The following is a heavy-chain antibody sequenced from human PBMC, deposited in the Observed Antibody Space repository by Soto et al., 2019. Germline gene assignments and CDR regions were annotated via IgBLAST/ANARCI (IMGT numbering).Heavy chain of an antibody. Sequence: QVQLQESGPGLVKPSGTLSLTCAVSGGSISSSNWWSWVRQPPGKGLEWIGEIYHSGSTNYNPSLRRPVTISVDKSKNQFSLKLSSVTAADTAVYYCARLYYYDSSGYPRWGQGTLVAVSS. D-gene: IGHD3-22*01. CDR1: GGSISSSNW. CDR2: IYHSGST. V-gene: IGHV4-4*02. J-gene: IGHJ4*02. CDR3: ARLYYYDSSGYPR.